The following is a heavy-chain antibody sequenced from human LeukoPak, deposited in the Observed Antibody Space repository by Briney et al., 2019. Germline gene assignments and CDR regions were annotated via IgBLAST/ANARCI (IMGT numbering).Heavy chain of an antibody. J-gene: IGHJ4*02. CDR2: IYPGDSDT. D-gene: IGHD6-19*01. V-gene: IGHV5-51*01. CDR1: GYSFTNFW. Sequence: GESLKISCKGSGYSFTNFWIGWVRQMPGKGLEWMGIIYPGDSDTRYSPSFQGQVTISADKSISTAYLQWSSLKASDTAMYYCAVGSSSGWYYFDYWGQGTLVTVSS. CDR3: AVGSSSGWYYFDY.